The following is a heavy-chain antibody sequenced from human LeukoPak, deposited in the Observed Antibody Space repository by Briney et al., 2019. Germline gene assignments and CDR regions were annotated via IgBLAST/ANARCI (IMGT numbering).Heavy chain of an antibody. CDR2: INPSGGST. CDR1: GYTFTSYY. D-gene: IGHD6-19*01. V-gene: IGHV1-46*01. Sequence: GASVKVSCKASGYTFTSYYMHWVRQAPGQGLEWMGIINPSGGSTSYAQKFQGRVTMTRDTSTSTVYMELSSLRSGDTAVYYCARTRIAVADYYYYYGMDVWGQGTTVTVSS. J-gene: IGHJ6*02. CDR3: ARTRIAVADYYYYYGMDV.